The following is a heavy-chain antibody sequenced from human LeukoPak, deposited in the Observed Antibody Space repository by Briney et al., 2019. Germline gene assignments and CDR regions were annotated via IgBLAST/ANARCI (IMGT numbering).Heavy chain of an antibody. J-gene: IGHJ4*02. CDR1: GYTFTGYY. Sequence: ASVKVSCKASGYTFTGYYMHWGRQAPGQGLEWMGWINPNSGGTNYAQKFQGRVTMTRDTSISTAYMELSRLRSDDTAVYYCARGLYSSGWPYDYWGQGTLVTLSS. D-gene: IGHD6-19*01. CDR3: ARGLYSSGWPYDY. V-gene: IGHV1-2*02. CDR2: INPNSGGT.